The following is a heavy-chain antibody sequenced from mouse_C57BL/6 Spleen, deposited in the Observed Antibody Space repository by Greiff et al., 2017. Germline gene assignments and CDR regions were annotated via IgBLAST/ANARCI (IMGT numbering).Heavy chain of an antibody. J-gene: IGHJ4*01. CDR2: ISYSGST. V-gene: IGHV3-1*01. Sequence: DVKLQESGPGMVKPSQSLSLTCTVTGYSITSGYDWHWIRHFPGNKLEWMGYISYSGSTNYNPSLKSRISITHDTSKNHFFLKLNSVTTEDTATYYCARAGSSYRYYAMDYWGQGTSVTVSS. D-gene: IGHD1-1*01. CDR3: ARAGSSYRYYAMDY. CDR1: GYSITSGYD.